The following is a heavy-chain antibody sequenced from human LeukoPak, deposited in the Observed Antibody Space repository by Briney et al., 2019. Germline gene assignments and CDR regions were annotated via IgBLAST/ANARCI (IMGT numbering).Heavy chain of an antibody. CDR2: IYTGGNT. CDR3: TRGTSTVSAGCY. CDR1: GFTVSRDY. V-gene: IGHV3-53*01. J-gene: IGHJ4*02. Sequence: GGSLRLSCAASGFTVSRDYMSWVRQAPGKGLEWVSVIYTGGNTYYADSVKGRFTISRDDSKNMLYLQMNSLRPEDTAMYFCTRGTSTVSAGCYWGQGTLVTVSS. D-gene: IGHD6-19*01.